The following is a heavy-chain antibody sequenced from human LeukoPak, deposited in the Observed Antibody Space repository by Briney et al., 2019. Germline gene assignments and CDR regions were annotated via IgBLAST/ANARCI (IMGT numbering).Heavy chain of an antibody. D-gene: IGHD3-10*01. CDR2: ISAYNGNT. CDR1: GYTFTSYG. J-gene: IGHJ6*02. Sequence: ASVKVSCKASGYTFTSYGISWVRQAPGQGLEWMGWISAYNGNTNYAQKFQGRVTITADKSTSTAYMELSSLRSEDTAVYYCARVWFGELWRNYYYGMDVWGQGTTVTVSS. V-gene: IGHV1-18*01. CDR3: ARVWFGELWRNYYYGMDV.